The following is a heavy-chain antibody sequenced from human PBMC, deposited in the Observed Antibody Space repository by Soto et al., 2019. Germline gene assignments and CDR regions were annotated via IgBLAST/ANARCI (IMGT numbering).Heavy chain of an antibody. D-gene: IGHD4-4*01. CDR3: ARGYSNYPNYYMDV. CDR1: GYTFTSYG. CDR2: ISAYNGNT. Sequence: GTSVKVTCKDSGYTFTSYGSSWVRQAPGQGLEWMGWISAYNGNTNYAQKLQGRVTMTTDTPTSTAYMELRSLRSDDTAVYYCARGYSNYPNYYMDVWGKGTTVTVSS. J-gene: IGHJ6*03. V-gene: IGHV1-18*01.